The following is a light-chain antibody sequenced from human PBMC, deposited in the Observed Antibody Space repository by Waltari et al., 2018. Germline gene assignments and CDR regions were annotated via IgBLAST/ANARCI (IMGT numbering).Light chain of an antibody. V-gene: IGKV1-5*03. CDR2: KVS. CDR3: QEYHTYT. J-gene: IGKJ1*01. Sequence: DLQMTQTTSALSAAVGDEISITCRASQTINLRLAWYQKKPGKAPNLLISKVSTLEKGVPSRFSGSGSGTEFALTISSLQPYDFSYYYCQEYHTYTFGQGTRVDIK. CDR1: QTINLR.